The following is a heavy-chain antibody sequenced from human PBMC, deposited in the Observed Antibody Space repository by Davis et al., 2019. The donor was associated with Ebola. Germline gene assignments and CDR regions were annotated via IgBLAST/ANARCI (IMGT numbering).Heavy chain of an antibody. J-gene: IGHJ3*01. CDR2: LGLSADT. V-gene: IGHV3-23*01. Sequence: GGSLRLSCAASGFAFSNYVMSWVRRAPGKGLEWVSTLGLSADTYYADSVKGRFIISRDNSKNTLHLQMNSLRVEDTAIYYCAKDTSSIWFDVWGQGTMVTVSS. CDR3: AKDTSSIWFDV. D-gene: IGHD6-13*01. CDR1: GFAFSNYV.